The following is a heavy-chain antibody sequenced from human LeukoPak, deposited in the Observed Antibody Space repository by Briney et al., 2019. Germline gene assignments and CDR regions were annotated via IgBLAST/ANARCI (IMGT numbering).Heavy chain of an antibody. V-gene: IGHV1-2*02. CDR2: INPHSGGT. Sequence: GASVKVSCKASGFTFTGYYIHWVRQAPGQGLEWMGYINPHSGGTSSPQKSQGRLTMTRDTSISAAYMELSSLISDDTAMYYCVREGNELLSKNFDYWGQGTLVTVSS. J-gene: IGHJ4*02. D-gene: IGHD2-21*02. CDR3: VREGNELLSKNFDY. CDR1: GFTFTGYY.